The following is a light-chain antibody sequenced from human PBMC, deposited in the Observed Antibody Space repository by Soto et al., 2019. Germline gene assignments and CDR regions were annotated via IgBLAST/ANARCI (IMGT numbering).Light chain of an antibody. CDR3: QQYGSSPQT. Sequence: EIVLTQSPGTLSLSPGERATLSCRASQSVSSSYLAWYQQKPGQAPRLLIYGASSRATGIPDRFSGSGSGTDFTLTISRLEPEDFAVYSCQQYGSSPQTVGQGTKVEIK. CDR1: QSVSSSY. CDR2: GAS. V-gene: IGKV3-20*01. J-gene: IGKJ1*01.